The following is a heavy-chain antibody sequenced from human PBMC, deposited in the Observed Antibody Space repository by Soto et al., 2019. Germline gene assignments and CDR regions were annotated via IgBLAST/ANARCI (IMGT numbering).Heavy chain of an antibody. CDR3: ASVIPLGY. J-gene: IGHJ4*02. D-gene: IGHD2-21*01. V-gene: IGHV3-74*01. Sequence: EVQLVESGGGLVQPGGSLRVSCAASGVTFISYWMHWVRQAPGKGLVWVSRINSDGSSTSYADSVKGRFTISRDNAKNTLYLQMNSLRAEDTAVYYCASVIPLGYWGQETLVTVSS. CDR2: INSDGSST. CDR1: GVTFISYW.